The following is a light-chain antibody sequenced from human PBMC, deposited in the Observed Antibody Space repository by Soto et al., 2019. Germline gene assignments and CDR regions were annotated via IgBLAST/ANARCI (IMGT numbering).Light chain of an antibody. J-gene: IGKJ3*01. Sequence: EIVLTQSPGTLSLSPGERATLSCRASQSVGSNYLAWYKQKPGQAPRLLIFGASNRATGIPDRFSGSGSGTDFFFTISSLEPEDFAVYYCQQYGSFFTFGPGTKVDIK. CDR2: GAS. CDR1: QSVGSNY. CDR3: QQYGSFFT. V-gene: IGKV3-20*01.